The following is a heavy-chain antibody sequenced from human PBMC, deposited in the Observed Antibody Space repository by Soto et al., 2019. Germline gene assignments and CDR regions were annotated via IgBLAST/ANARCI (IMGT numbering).Heavy chain of an antibody. J-gene: IGHJ4*02. V-gene: IGHV3-30*18. Sequence: PGGSLRLSCAASGFTFSSYGMYWVRQAPGKGLEWVAVISYDGSNKYYADSVKGRFTISRDNSKNTLCLQMNSLRTEDTAVYYCAKGYYSGIYSDFDYWGQGTMVTVYS. CDR2: ISYDGSNK. CDR1: GFTFSSYG. CDR3: AKGYYSGIYSDFDY. D-gene: IGHD1-26*01.